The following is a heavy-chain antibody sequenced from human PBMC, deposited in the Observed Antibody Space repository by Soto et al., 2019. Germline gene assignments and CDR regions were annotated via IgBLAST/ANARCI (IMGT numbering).Heavy chain of an antibody. Sequence: EVQLLESGGGLVQPGGSLRLSCAASGFTFSSYAMSWVRQAPGKGLEWVSSISGNGGSTNYADSVKGRFTISRDNSKNTLYLKMNSRRAEDTAIYYCAKDRGGYCTSTTCYGGGSFDYWGQGTLVTVSS. CDR2: ISGNGGST. CDR3: AKDRGGYCTSTTCYGGGSFDY. CDR1: GFTFSSYA. V-gene: IGHV3-23*01. J-gene: IGHJ4*02. D-gene: IGHD2-2*01.